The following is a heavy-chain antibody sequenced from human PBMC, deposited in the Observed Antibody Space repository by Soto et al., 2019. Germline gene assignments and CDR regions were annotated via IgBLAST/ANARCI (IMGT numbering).Heavy chain of an antibody. J-gene: IGHJ6*02. CDR1: GASISSGRYY. Sequence: QLQLHESGPGLVKPLETLSLTCTVSGASISSGRYYWAWIRQPPGKGLEWVATIHTTGSTYYKPSLESCIALSIDTSKNHFSLRLTSVTAADTAVYYCARHLPSLRIDALDVWGQGTSVTVSS. CDR2: IHTTGST. V-gene: IGHV4-39*01. CDR3: ARHLPSLRIDALDV. D-gene: IGHD2-15*01.